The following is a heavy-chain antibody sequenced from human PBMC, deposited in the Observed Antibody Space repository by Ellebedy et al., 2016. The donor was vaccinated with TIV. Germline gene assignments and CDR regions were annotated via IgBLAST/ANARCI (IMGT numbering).Heavy chain of an antibody. CDR1: GFTFSSYW. Sequence: GGSLRLSXAASGFTFSSYWMHWVRQAPGKGLVWVSRMDSDGSTTDYADSVKGRFTISRDNAKNTLYLQMDSLRAEDTAVYYCARDDGTYSGYFDSWGQGTLVTVSS. CDR2: MDSDGSTT. CDR3: ARDDGTYSGYFDS. J-gene: IGHJ4*02. V-gene: IGHV3-74*01. D-gene: IGHD1-26*01.